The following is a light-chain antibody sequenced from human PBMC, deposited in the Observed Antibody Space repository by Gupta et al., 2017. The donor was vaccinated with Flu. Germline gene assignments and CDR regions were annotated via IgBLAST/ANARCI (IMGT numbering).Light chain of an antibody. CDR2: STN. Sequence: TVKLTCGLSSGSVSTKYYSSWYQQTPGQAPRTLIYSTNTRSSGVPDRFSGSILGKKAALTITGAQADDEADYYCELYMGSGISVFGGGTKLTVL. CDR1: SGSVSTKYY. V-gene: IGLV8-61*01. CDR3: ELYMGSGISV. J-gene: IGLJ3*02.